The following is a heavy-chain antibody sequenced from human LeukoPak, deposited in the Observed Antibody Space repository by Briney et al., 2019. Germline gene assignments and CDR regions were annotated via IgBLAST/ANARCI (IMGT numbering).Heavy chain of an antibody. CDR1: GGSISSSSYY. V-gene: IGHV4-39*07. D-gene: IGHD5-18*01. Sequence: SSETLSLTCTVSGGSISSSSYYWGWIRQPPGKGLEWIGSIYYSGSTYYNPSLKSRVTISVDTSKNQFSLKLSSVTAADTAVYYCARAPVDTAMVTVWGQGTLVTVSS. CDR3: ARAPVDTAMVTV. J-gene: IGHJ4*02. CDR2: IYYSGST.